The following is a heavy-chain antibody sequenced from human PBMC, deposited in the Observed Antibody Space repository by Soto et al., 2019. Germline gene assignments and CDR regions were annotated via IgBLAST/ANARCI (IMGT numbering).Heavy chain of an antibody. CDR1: GFTFSSYS. Sequence: PGASLRLSCAASGFTFSSYSMNWVRQAPGKGLEWVSSISSSSSYIYYADSVKGRFTISRDNAKNSLYLQMNSLRAEDTAVYYCARSSTLPDYYGMDVWGQGTTVTVSS. CDR2: ISSSSSYI. J-gene: IGHJ6*02. V-gene: IGHV3-21*01. CDR3: ARSSTLPDYYGMDV.